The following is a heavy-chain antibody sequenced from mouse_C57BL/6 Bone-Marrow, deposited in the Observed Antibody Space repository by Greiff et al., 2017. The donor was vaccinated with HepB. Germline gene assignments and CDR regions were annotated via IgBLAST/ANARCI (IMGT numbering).Heavy chain of an antibody. D-gene: IGHD1-1*01. J-gene: IGHJ3*01. CDR2: INPNNGGT. V-gene: IGHV1-22*01. Sequence: SGPELVKPGASVKMSCKASGYTFTDYNMHWVKQSHGKSLEWIGYINPNNGGTSYNQKFKGKATLTVNKSSSTAYMELRSLTSEDSAVYYCARAYGSSYGFAYWGQGTLVTVSA. CDR1: GYTFTDYN. CDR3: ARAYGSSYGFAY.